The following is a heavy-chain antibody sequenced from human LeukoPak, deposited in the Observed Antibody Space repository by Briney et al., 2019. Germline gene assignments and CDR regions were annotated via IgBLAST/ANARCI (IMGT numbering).Heavy chain of an antibody. CDR2: IYYSGST. CDR1: GGSISSSIYY. J-gene: IGHJ5*02. D-gene: IGHD2-2*02. CDR3: ARQGPEPCSSTSCYSWLRWFDP. Sequence: PSETLSLTCTVSGGSISSSIYYWGWIRQPPGKGLEWIGSIYYSGSTYYNPSLKSRVTISVDTSKNQFSLKLSSVTAADTAVYYCARQGPEPCSSTSCYSWLRWFDPWGQGTLVTVSS. V-gene: IGHV4-39*01.